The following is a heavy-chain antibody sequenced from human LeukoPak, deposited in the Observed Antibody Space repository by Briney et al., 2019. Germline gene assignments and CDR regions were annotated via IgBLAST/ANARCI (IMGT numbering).Heavy chain of an antibody. D-gene: IGHD5-24*01. CDR1: GGSISSNY. Sequence: PSETLSLTCTVSGGSISSNYGSWIRQPPGKGLEWIGYISYSGTTKHNPSLKRRVTIAVDTSKNQFSLKLSSVPAADTAVYYCARDRGWLQFDYWGQGTLVTVSS. J-gene: IGHJ4*02. CDR2: ISYSGTT. V-gene: IGHV4-59*01. CDR3: ARDRGWLQFDY.